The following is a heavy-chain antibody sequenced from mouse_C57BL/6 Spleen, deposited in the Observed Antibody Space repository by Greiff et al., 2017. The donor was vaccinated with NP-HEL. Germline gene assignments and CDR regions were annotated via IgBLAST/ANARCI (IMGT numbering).Heavy chain of an antibody. D-gene: IGHD1-1*01. Sequence: EVMLVESGGGLVQPGGSLSLSCAASGFTFTDYYMSWVRQPPGKALEWLGFIRNKANGYTTEYSASVKGRFTISRDNSQSILYLQMNALRAEDSATYYCARSLITTVVGPRYFDVWGTGTTVTVSS. CDR1: GFTFTDYY. CDR2: IRNKANGYTT. CDR3: ARSLITTVVGPRYFDV. J-gene: IGHJ1*03. V-gene: IGHV7-3*01.